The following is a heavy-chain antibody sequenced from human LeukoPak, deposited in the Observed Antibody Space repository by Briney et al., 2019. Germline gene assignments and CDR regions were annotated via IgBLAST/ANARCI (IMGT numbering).Heavy chain of an antibody. D-gene: IGHD6-19*01. CDR3: ARAPRARSIAVAGPA. CDR2: VSSSSYI. V-gene: IGHV3-21*01. CDR1: GFTFSSYS. Sequence: PGGSLRLSCAASGFTFSSYSMNGVRQAPGKGVEWVSSVSSSSYIYYADSVKGRFTITRDNAKNSLYLQMHSLRAGDTAVYYCARAPRARSIAVAGPAWGQGTLVTVSS. J-gene: IGHJ5*02.